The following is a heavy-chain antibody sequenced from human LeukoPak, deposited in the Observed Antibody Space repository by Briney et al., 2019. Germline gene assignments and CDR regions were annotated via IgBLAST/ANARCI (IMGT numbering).Heavy chain of an antibody. J-gene: IGHJ3*02. Sequence: SXXLSLTCTVSGGSISSYYWSWIRQPAGKGLEWIGRIYTSGSTNYNPSLKSRVTMSVDTSKNQFSLKLSSVTAADTAVYYCALGYSSSWYGHDAFDIWGQGTMVTVSS. V-gene: IGHV4-4*07. CDR3: ALGYSSSWYGHDAFDI. CDR2: IYTSGST. CDR1: GGSISSYY. D-gene: IGHD6-13*01.